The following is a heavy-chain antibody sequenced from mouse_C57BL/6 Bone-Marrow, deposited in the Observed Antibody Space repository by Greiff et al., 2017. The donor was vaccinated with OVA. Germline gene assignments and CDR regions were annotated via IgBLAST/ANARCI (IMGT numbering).Heavy chain of an antibody. Sequence: EVQLQQSVAELVRPGASVKLSCTASGFNIKNTYIHWVKQRPEQGLEWIGRIDPANGNTKYAPKFQGKATITADTSSNTAYLQLSSLTSEDTAIYYCARGGSKYFDVWGTGTTVTVSS. CDR2: IDPANGNT. CDR3: ARGGSKYFDV. D-gene: IGHD1-1*01. J-gene: IGHJ1*03. V-gene: IGHV14-3*01. CDR1: GFNIKNTY.